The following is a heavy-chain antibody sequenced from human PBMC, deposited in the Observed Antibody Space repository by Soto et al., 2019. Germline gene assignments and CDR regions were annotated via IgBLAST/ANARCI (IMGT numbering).Heavy chain of an antibody. V-gene: IGHV3-48*02. CDR2: ISSSSSTI. D-gene: IGHD5-12*01. CDR3: AREEYGRDGYNLRY. J-gene: IGHJ4*02. Sequence: GGSLRLSCAASGFTFSSYSMNWVRQAPGKGLEWVSYISSSSSTIYYADSVKGRFTISRDNAKNSLYLQMNSLRDEDTAVYYCAREEYGRDGYNLRYWGQGTLVTVSS. CDR1: GFTFSSYS.